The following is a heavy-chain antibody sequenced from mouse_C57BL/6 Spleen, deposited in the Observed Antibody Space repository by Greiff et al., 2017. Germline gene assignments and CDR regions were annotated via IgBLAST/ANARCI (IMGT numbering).Heavy chain of an antibody. V-gene: IGHV1-19*01. CDR1: GYTFTDYY. Sequence: EVQLQQSGPVLVKPGASVKMSCKASGYTFTDYYMNWVKQSPGKSLEWIGVINPYNGGTSYNQKFKGKATLTVDQSSRTAYMELNSLTSEDAAVYYWASRYSWFAYWGQGTLGTVSA. D-gene: IGHD1-1*01. J-gene: IGHJ3*01. CDR3: ASRYSWFAY. CDR2: INPYNGGT.